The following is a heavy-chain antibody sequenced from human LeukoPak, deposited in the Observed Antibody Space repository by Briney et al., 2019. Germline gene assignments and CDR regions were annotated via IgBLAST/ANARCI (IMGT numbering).Heavy chain of an antibody. CDR3: VGSPVFPKDIVVVPAAETYGMDV. CDR1: GFTVSSNY. J-gene: IGHJ6*02. CDR2: IYSGGST. V-gene: IGHV3-53*01. Sequence: GGSLRLSCAASGFTVSSNYMSWVRQAPGKGLEWVSVIYSGGSTYYADSVKGRFTISRDNSKNTLYLQMNSLRAEDTAAYYCVGSPVFPKDIVVVPAAETYGMDVWGQGTTVTVSS. D-gene: IGHD2-2*01.